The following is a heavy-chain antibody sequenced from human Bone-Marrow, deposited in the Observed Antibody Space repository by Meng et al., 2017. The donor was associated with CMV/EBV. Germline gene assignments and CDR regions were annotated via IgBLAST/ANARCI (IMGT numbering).Heavy chain of an antibody. CDR1: GGPIKNPNYY. CDR3: ARTSRGWTYSDY. V-gene: IGHV4-39*01. J-gene: IGHJ4*02. CDR2: VSHSGST. D-gene: IGHD6-19*01. Sequence: GSLRLSCTVSGGPIKNPNYYWSWNRHQPGKGLEWLGEVSHSGSTNYNPSLKSRVSISVDTAKNQFSLKLNSVTAADTAVYFCARTSRGWTYSDYWGQGALVTVSS.